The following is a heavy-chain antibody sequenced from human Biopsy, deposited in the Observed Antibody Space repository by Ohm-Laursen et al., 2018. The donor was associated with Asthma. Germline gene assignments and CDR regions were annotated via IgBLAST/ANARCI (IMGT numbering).Heavy chain of an antibody. J-gene: IGHJ4*02. CDR1: GFPFTDYY. D-gene: IGHD1-26*01. V-gene: IGHV1-2*04. Sequence: ASVKVSCKTSGFPFTDYYIHWVRQAPGQGLEWMGWISLNTGDANLAQKFRGWVTMTRDTSISTAYLVLSGLKSHDTAVYYCARAPYSDAIDSWGQGTLVAVSS. CDR2: ISLNTGDA. CDR3: ARAPYSDAIDS.